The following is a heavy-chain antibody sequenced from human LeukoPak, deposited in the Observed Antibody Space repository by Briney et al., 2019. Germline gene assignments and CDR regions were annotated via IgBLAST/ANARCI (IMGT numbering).Heavy chain of an antibody. V-gene: IGHV1-18*01. CDR3: ARHYYYDSSGYYYVGYFDY. Sequence: ASVKVSCXASGYTFTSYGISWVRLALGQGLEWMGWISAYNGNTNYAQKLQGRVTMTTDTSTSTAYMELRSLRSDDTAVYYCARHYYYDSSGYYYVGYFDYWGQGTLVTVSS. CDR2: ISAYNGNT. CDR1: GYTFTSYG. D-gene: IGHD3-22*01. J-gene: IGHJ4*02.